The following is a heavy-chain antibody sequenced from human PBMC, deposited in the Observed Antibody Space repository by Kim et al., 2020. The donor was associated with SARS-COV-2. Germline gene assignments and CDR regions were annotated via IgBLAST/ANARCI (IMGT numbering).Heavy chain of an antibody. Sequence: SVKVSCKASGGTFSSYAISWVRQAPGQGLEWMGGIIPIFGTANYAQKFQGRVTITADESTSTAYMELSSLRSEDTAVYYCARDYGDYAPYAFDIWGQGTMVTVSS. CDR3: ARDYGDYAPYAFDI. J-gene: IGHJ3*02. CDR1: GGTFSSYA. V-gene: IGHV1-69*13. D-gene: IGHD4-17*01. CDR2: IIPIFGTA.